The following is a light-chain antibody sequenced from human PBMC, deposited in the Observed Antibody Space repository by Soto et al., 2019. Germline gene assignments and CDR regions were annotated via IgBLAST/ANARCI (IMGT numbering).Light chain of an antibody. Sequence: QLVLTQSPSASASLGASVKLTCTLSRGHSSYAIAWHQQMPEKGPRYLMKLNSDGSHNKGDGIPDRFSGSSSGAERYLTISSLQSEDEADYYCQTWGTGYWVFGGGTKLTVL. CDR1: RGHSSYA. J-gene: IGLJ3*02. V-gene: IGLV4-69*01. CDR3: QTWGTGYWV. CDR2: LNSDGSH.